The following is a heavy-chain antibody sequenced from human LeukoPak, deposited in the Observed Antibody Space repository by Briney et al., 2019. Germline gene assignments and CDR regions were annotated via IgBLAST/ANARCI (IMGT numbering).Heavy chain of an antibody. V-gene: IGHV1-8*01. CDR1: EYTFTSYD. CDR2: MKPNSGNT. D-gene: IGHD5-12*01. CDR3: ARGRHPGPTWISEY. J-gene: IGHJ4*02. Sequence: ASVKVSCKASEYTFTSYDINWVRHATGQRLECMGWMKPNSGNTGYAQKFQGRVTMTRNTSISTAYMELSSVTSEDTAVYYCARGRHPGPTWISEYWGQGTLVTVSS.